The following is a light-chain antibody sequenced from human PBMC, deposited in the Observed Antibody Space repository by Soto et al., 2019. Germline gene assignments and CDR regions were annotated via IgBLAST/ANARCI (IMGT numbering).Light chain of an antibody. J-gene: IGKJ2*01. CDR3: QQFDGSRPAFT. V-gene: IGKV3-20*01. Sequence: ESLLTQSPGTLSLSPGERATLSCRASQTVNSRHLNWYQHKPGQAPRLLIYGASIRAAGIPDRFSGSRSGADFSLFITRLEPEDSAVYYCQQFDGSRPAFTFGQGTKLEI. CDR2: GAS. CDR1: QTVNSRH.